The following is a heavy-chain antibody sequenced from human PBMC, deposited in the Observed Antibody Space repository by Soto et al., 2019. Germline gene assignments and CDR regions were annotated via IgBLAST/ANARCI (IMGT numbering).Heavy chain of an antibody. D-gene: IGHD3-10*01. V-gene: IGHV1-69*01. J-gene: IGHJ6*02. CDR3: AVAAVREILTEQSSGMAV. CDR1: GGTLSDYA. CDR2: IMPTLDSA. Sequence: QVQLVQSGAEVKHPGSSVKVSCKASGGTLSDYAVSWVRQARGQGLEWMGGIMPTLDSANYAQKFQGRLTITADESTSTANMELSSLTSDDTAIYYCAVAAVREILTEQSSGMAVWGQGTTVTVS.